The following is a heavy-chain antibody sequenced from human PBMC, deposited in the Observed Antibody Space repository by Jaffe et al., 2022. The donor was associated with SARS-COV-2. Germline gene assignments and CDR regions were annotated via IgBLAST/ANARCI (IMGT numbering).Heavy chain of an antibody. CDR1: GFTFTSSA. J-gene: IGHJ2*01. D-gene: IGHD2-21*01. Sequence: QMQLVQSGPEVKKPGTSVKVSCKASGFTFTSSAMQWVRQARGQRLEWIGWIVVGSGNTNYAQKFQERVTITRDMSTSTAYMELSSLRSEDTAVYYCAADRWYSPRFRDRKEDWYFDLWGRGTLVTVSS. CDR2: IVVGSGNT. CDR3: AADRWYSPRFRDRKEDWYFDL. V-gene: IGHV1-58*02.